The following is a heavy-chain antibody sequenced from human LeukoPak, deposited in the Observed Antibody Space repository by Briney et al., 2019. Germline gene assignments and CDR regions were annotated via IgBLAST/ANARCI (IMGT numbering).Heavy chain of an antibody. J-gene: IGHJ4*02. V-gene: IGHV3-30*02. D-gene: IGHD2-2*01. Sequence: GGSQRLSCAGSGFTFRRNGVHWVRQAPGKGLEWVAVIWYGGSNKYYADSVKGRFTISRDNSKNTLYLQMNSLRAEDTAVYYCAKDKAGLPAASPYFDYWGQGTLVTVSS. CDR1: GFTFRRNG. CDR2: IWYGGSNK. CDR3: AKDKAGLPAASPYFDY.